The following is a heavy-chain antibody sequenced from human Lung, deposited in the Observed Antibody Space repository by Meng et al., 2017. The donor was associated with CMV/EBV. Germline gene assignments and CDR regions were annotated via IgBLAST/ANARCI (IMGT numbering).Heavy chain of an antibody. J-gene: IGHJ6*02. D-gene: IGHD2-2*01. Sequence: SAKVFCKAAAGTSSSYVISWLRQAPGQGLEWMGGIIPILGRANYGQKSQARVTITADKSTSTAHMELSSLRSEDTAVYYCARSRVLSSSPSRPPTYGMDVWGQGTTVTVSS. V-gene: IGHV1-69*10. CDR2: IIPILGRA. CDR1: AGTSSSYV. CDR3: ARSRVLSSSPSRPPTYGMDV.